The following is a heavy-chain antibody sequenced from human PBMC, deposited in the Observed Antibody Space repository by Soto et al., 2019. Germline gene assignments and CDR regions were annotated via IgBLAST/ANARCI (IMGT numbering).Heavy chain of an antibody. V-gene: IGHV3-33*01. Sequence: GGPLRLSCAASGFTFSSYGMHWVRQAPGKGLEWVAVIWYDGSNKYYADSVKGRFTISRDNSKNTLYLQMNSLRAEDTAVYYCARDWVVVVPAAINGGNWFDPWGQGTLVTVSS. CDR1: GFTFSSYG. D-gene: IGHD2-2*01. CDR3: ARDWVVVVPAAINGGNWFDP. CDR2: IWYDGSNK. J-gene: IGHJ5*02.